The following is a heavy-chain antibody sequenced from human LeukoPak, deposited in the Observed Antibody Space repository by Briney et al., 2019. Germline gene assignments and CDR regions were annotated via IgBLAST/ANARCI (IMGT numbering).Heavy chain of an antibody. CDR2: INWNGGST. Sequence: GGSLRLSCAASGFTFDDYGMSWVRHAPGKGLEWVSGINWNGGSTGYADSVKGRFTISRDNAKNSLYLQMNSLRAEDTALYYCARGYYYDSSGYYYHPHYFDYWGQGTLVTVSS. V-gene: IGHV3-20*04. J-gene: IGHJ4*02. CDR3: ARGYYYDSSGYYYHPHYFDY. D-gene: IGHD3-22*01. CDR1: GFTFDDYG.